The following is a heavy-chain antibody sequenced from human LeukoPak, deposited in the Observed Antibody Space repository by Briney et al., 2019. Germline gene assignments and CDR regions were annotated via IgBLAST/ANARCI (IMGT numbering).Heavy chain of an antibody. V-gene: IGHV3-53*01. CDR1: GFTVSSNY. CDR3: ARSEGIGYGMDV. CDR2: IYSGGST. Sequence: GGSLRLSCAASGFTVSSNYMSWVRQAPGKGLGWVSVIYSGGSTYYADSVKGRFTISRDNSKNTLYLQMNSLRAEDTAVYYCARSEGIGYGMDVWGQGTTVTVSS. J-gene: IGHJ6*02.